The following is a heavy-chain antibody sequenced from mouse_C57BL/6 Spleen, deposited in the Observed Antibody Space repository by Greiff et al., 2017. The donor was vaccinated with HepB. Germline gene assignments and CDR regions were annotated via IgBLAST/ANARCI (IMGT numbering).Heavy chain of an antibody. CDR2: IDPENGDT. J-gene: IGHJ1*03. V-gene: IGHV14-4*01. CDR3: TTPSYGNYGYFDV. CDR1: GFNIKDDY. Sequence: VQLQQSGAELVRPGASVKLSCTASGFNIKDDYMHWVKQRPEQGLEWIGWIDPENGDTEYDPKFQGKATITADTSSNTAYLQLSSLTSEDTAVYYWTTPSYGNYGYFDVWGTGTTGTVSS. D-gene: IGHD2-1*01.